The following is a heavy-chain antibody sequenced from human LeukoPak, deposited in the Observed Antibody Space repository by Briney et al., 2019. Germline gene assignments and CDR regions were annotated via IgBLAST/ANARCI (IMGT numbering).Heavy chain of an antibody. CDR1: GFTFSSYE. Sequence: GGSLRLSCAASGFTFSSYEMNRVRQAPGKGLEWVSYISNSGSTIYYADSVKGRFTISRDNAKNSLYLQMNSLRAEDTAVYYCAKFATPYCGGDCSPGYFDYWGQGTLVTVSS. J-gene: IGHJ4*02. D-gene: IGHD2-21*02. CDR3: AKFATPYCGGDCSPGYFDY. CDR2: ISNSGSTI. V-gene: IGHV3-48*03.